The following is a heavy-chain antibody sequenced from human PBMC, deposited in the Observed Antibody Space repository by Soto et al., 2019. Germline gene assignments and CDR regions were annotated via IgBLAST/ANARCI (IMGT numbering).Heavy chain of an antibody. CDR2: ISSSSSYT. V-gene: IGHV3-11*06. D-gene: IGHD3-3*01. Sequence: GGSLRLSCAASGFTFSDYYMSWIRQAPGKGLEWVSYISSSSSYTNYADSVKGRFTISRDNAKNSLYLQMNSLRAEDTAVYYCARDEILNSITIFGVVIDYYYGMDVWGQGTTVTVPS. CDR1: GFTFSDYY. J-gene: IGHJ6*02. CDR3: ARDEILNSITIFGVVIDYYYGMDV.